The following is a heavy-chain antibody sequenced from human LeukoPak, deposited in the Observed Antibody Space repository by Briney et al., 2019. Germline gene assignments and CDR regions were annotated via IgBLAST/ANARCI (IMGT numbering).Heavy chain of an antibody. Sequence: GGSLRLSCAASGFTFSLYTMNWVRQAPGKGLEWVSSITGPSDYIYKADSVRGRFSISRDNAKNSLYLEMNSLRAEDTAVYYCARDWRYSSSSQYYFGMDVWGQGTTVTVSS. J-gene: IGHJ6*02. D-gene: IGHD6-6*01. V-gene: IGHV3-21*01. CDR2: ITGPSDYI. CDR3: ARDWRYSSSSQYYFGMDV. CDR1: GFTFSLYT.